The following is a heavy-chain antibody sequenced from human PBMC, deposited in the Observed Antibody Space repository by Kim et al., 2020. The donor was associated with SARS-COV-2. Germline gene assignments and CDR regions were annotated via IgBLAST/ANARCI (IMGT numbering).Heavy chain of an antibody. J-gene: IGHJ4*02. V-gene: IGHV3-9*01. CDR2: I. Sequence: IDYADSVKGRFTISREKAKNALYLQMNSVRAEDTALYYCAKGYSYAEFWGQGTLVTVSS. CDR3: AKGYSYAEF. D-gene: IGHD5-18*01.